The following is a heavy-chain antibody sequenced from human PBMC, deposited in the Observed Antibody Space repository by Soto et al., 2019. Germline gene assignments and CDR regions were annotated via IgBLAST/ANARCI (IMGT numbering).Heavy chain of an antibody. V-gene: IGHV3-9*01. CDR3: GGAPTLSGFDI. CDR1: GFTFGEYA. D-gene: IGHD3-3*01. Sequence: EVQLVESGGGLVQPGRSLRLSCAASGFTFGEYAMHWVRLAPGKGLEWVSGISWNNGYIGYADSVKGRFTISRDNAKNSLYLQMNSLRAEDTALYYCGGAPTLSGFDIWGQGTMVTVSS. CDR2: ISWNNGYI. J-gene: IGHJ3*02.